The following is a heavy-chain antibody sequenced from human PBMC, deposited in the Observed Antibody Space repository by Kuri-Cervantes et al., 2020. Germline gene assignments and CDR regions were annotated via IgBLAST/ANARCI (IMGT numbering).Heavy chain of an antibody. Sequence: GSLRLSCAVSGDSIHSIYWWTWLRQSPGKGLEWIGDIYHSGSTNYNPSLKSRVTISVDTSKNQFSLKLSSVTAADMAVYYCATQPNYDYVWGSYRSLLHWGQGTLVTVSS. CDR2: IYHSGST. D-gene: IGHD3-16*02. J-gene: IGHJ4*02. V-gene: IGHV4-4*02. CDR3: ATQPNYDYVWGSYRSLLH. CDR1: GDSIHSIYW.